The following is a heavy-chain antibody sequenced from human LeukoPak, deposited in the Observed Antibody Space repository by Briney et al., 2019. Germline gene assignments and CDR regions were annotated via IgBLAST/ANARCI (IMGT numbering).Heavy chain of an antibody. CDR1: GYTFTSYA. CDR3: ARTRREEGYGYYFDY. J-gene: IGHJ4*02. CDR2: INAGNGNT. Sequence: ASVKVSCKASGYTFTSYAMHWVRQAPGQRLEWMGWINAGNGNTKYSQKLQGRVTMTTDTSTSTAYMELRSLRSDDTAVYYCARTRREEGYGYYFDYWGQGTLVTVSS. D-gene: IGHD5-18*01. V-gene: IGHV1-3*01.